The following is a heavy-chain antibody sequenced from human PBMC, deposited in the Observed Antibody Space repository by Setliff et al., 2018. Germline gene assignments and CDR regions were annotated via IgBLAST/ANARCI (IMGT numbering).Heavy chain of an antibody. Sequence: PGGSLRLSCAASGFTFSSHWMTWVRQAPGKGLEWVANINQDGSETYYVDSLKGRFSVSRDNGKNSLYLQMNSLRAEDTAVYYCRQWFGELSRDYWGPGTLVTVSS. V-gene: IGHV3-7*01. CDR2: INQDGSET. D-gene: IGHD3-10*01. J-gene: IGHJ4*02. CDR3: RQWFGELSRDY. CDR1: GFTFSSHW.